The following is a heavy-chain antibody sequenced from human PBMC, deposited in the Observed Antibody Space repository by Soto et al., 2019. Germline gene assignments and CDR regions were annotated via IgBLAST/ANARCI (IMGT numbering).Heavy chain of an antibody. J-gene: IGHJ5*02. Sequence: SETLSLTCTVSGGSISSSSYYWGWIRQPPGKGLEWIGSIYYSGSTYYNPSLKSRVTISVDTSKNQFSLKLSSVTAADTAVYYCARRAAAGINWFDPWGQGTLVTV. CDR3: ARRAAAGINWFDP. CDR1: GGSISSSSYY. V-gene: IGHV4-39*01. CDR2: IYYSGST. D-gene: IGHD6-13*01.